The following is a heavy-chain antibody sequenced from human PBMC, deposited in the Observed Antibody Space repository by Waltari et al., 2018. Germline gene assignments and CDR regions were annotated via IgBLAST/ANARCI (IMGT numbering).Heavy chain of an antibody. CDR2: INPNSGGT. CDR1: GYTFTGYY. V-gene: IGHV1-2*02. Sequence: QVQLVQSGAEVKKPGASVKVSCKASGYTFTGYYMHWVRQAPGQGLEWMGWINPNSGGTNYAQKCQGRVTMTRDTSISTAYMELSRLRSDDTAVYYCARDRITIFGVVSDAFDIWGQGTMVTVSS. J-gene: IGHJ3*02. D-gene: IGHD3-3*01. CDR3: ARDRITIFGVVSDAFDI.